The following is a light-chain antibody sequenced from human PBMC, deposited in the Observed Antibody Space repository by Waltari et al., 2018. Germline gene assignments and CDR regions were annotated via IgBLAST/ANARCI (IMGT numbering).Light chain of an antibody. J-gene: IGLJ3*02. Sequence: QSVFTQSPPVSAAPGQSVTIPCSGTSVSVSRNTCSCSSKYITWYQQLPGTPPNLLIYDNTNRPSGISDRFSGSKSGTSATLGITGLQTGDEADYYCGAWDSSLSTWVFGGGTKLTVL. V-gene: IGLV1-51*01. CDR1: SVSVSRNTCSCSSKY. CDR2: DNT. CDR3: GAWDSSLSTWV.